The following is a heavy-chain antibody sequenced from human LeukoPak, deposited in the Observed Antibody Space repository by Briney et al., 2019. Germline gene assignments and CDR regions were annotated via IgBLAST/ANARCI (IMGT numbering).Heavy chain of an antibody. CDR3: ARGRWGAARPRWGEYFQH. CDR1: GGSFSCYY. CDR2: INHRGST. D-gene: IGHD6-6*01. Sequence: SETLSLTCAVYGGSFSCYYWSWIRQPPGKGLEWIGEINHRGSTNYNPSLKSRVTISVDTSKNQFSLKLSSVTAADTAVYYCARGRWGAARPRWGEYFQHWGQGTLVTVSS. V-gene: IGHV4-34*01. J-gene: IGHJ1*01.